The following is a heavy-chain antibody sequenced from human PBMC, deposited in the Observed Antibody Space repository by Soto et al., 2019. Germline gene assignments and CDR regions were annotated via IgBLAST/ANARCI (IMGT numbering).Heavy chain of an antibody. D-gene: IGHD2-21*01. CDR3: ASLPPRVVVSVLPIPT. CDR2: IYYSGST. Sequence: PSETLSLTCTVSGGSISSYYWSWIRQPPGKGLEWIGYIYYSGSTNYNPSLKSRVTISVDTSKNQFSLKLSSVTAADTAVYYCASLPPRVVVSVLPIPTWGQGTLVTVSS. CDR1: GGSISSYY. J-gene: IGHJ4*02. V-gene: IGHV4-59*01.